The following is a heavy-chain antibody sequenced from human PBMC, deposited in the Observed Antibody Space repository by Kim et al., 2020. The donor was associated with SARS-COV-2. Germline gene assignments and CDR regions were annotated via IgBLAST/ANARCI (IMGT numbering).Heavy chain of an antibody. D-gene: IGHD3-10*01. V-gene: IGHV3-11*05. CDR1: GFTFGDYY. J-gene: IGHJ4*02. CDR3: AREVAGNIDY. CDR2: ISSGSSIYT. Sequence: GGSLRLSCAASGFTFGDYYMSWIRQAPGKGLEWVSYISSGSSIYTNYADSVRGRFTISRDNAKSSLYLQMNSLRAEDTAVYHCAREVAGNIDYWGQGTLV.